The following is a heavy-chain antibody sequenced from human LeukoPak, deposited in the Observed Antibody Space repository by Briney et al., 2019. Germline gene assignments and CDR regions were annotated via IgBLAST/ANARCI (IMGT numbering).Heavy chain of an antibody. D-gene: IGHD3-10*01. Sequence: GGSLRLSCATSGFTFSSYSMNWVRQAPGKGLEWVSSISSSSSYIYYADSVKGRFTTSRDNAKNSLYLQMNSLRAEDTAVYYCARDKSSGSPPDYWGQGTLVTVSS. CDR2: ISSSSSYI. CDR3: ARDKSSGSPPDY. V-gene: IGHV3-21*01. CDR1: GFTFSSYS. J-gene: IGHJ4*02.